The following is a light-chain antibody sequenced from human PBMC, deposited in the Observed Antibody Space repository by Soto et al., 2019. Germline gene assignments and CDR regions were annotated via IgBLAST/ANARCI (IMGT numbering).Light chain of an antibody. V-gene: IGKV3-11*01. J-gene: IGKJ1*01. Sequence: EIFLTQSPETLSLSPGERATLTCRASQSVTNYIAWYQQRPGQAPRLLIYDASNRATGVPARFSGSRSGTDFTLTISDLEPADFGLYYCQQRLNWPPGFGQGTKVEIK. CDR1: QSVTNY. CDR2: DAS. CDR3: QQRLNWPPG.